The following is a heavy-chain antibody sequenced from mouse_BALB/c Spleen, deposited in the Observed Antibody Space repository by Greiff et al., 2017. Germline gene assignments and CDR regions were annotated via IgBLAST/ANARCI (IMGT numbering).Heavy chain of an antibody. J-gene: IGHJ3*01. V-gene: IGHV3-2*02. CDR1: GYSITSDYA. CDR2: ISYGGST. D-gene: IGHD1-1*02. Sequence: EVHLVESGPGLVKPSQSLSLTCTVTGYSITSDYAWNWIRQFPGNKLEWMGYISYGGSTSYNPSLKSRISITRDTSKNQFFLQLNSVTTEDTATYYCAREGGGPAWFAYWGQGTLVTVSA. CDR3: AREGGGPAWFAY.